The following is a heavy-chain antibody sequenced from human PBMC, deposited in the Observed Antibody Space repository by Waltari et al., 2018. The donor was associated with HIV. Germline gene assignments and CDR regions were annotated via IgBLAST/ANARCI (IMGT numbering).Heavy chain of an antibody. D-gene: IGHD1-7*01. CDR3: ARQDKGGKREELLTS. CDR1: NGSINTASHY. Sequence: QVHLRESGPALVKPWETLSLTCAVSNGSINTASHYLAWVRQSPGKAPEWIASIYHSGVAYYSLSFKSRVIISVDKSKNEFYLKLKSMTASDSGVFFCARQDKGGKREELLTSWGQGIQVTVS. V-gene: IGHV4-39*01. CDR2: IYHSGVA. J-gene: IGHJ5*02.